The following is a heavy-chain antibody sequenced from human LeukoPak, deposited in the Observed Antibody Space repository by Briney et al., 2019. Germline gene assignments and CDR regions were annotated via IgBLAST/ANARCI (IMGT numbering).Heavy chain of an antibody. CDR3: ARERSTMIVVVINSYSDC. D-gene: IGHD3-22*01. V-gene: IGHV3-21*01. Sequence: GGSLRLSCAASGFTFSSYSMNWVRQAPGKGLEWVSSISSSSSYIYYADSVKGRFTISRDNAKNSLYLQMNSLRAEDTAVYYCARERSTMIVVVINSYSDCWGQGTLVTVSS. CDR1: GFTFSSYS. J-gene: IGHJ4*02. CDR2: ISSSSSYI.